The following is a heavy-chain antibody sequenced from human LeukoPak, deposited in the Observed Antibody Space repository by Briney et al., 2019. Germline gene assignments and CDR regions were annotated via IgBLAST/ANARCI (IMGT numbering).Heavy chain of an antibody. J-gene: IGHJ4*02. D-gene: IGHD2-2*01. CDR1: GGSFSGYY. V-gene: IGHV4-34*01. Sequence: SETLSLTCAVYGGSFSGYYWSWIRQPPGKGLEWIGEVNHSGSTNYNPSLKSRVTISVDTSKSQFSLKLSSVTAADTAVYYCARDSSSTSCPDYWGQGTLVTVSS. CDR2: VNHSGST. CDR3: ARDSSSTSCPDY.